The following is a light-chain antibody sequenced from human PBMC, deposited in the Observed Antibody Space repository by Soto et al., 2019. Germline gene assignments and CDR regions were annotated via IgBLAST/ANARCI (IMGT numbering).Light chain of an antibody. CDR2: AAS. V-gene: IGKV1-9*01. J-gene: IGKJ2*02. CDR1: QGISSY. Sequence: DIQLTQSPSFLSASVGDRVTITCRASQGISSYLAWYQQKPGKAPKLLIYAASTLQSGVPSRFSGSGSGTEFTLTISSLQPEDFATYYCQQLNSYLRSTLDQGTKLEIK. CDR3: QQLNSYLRST.